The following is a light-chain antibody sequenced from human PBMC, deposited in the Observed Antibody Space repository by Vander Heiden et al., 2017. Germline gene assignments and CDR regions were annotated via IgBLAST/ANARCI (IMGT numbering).Light chain of an antibody. J-gene: IGKJ1*01. CDR1: QSVRSY. V-gene: IGKV3-11*01. CDR2: DAS. Sequence: EIVLTQSPATLSLSPGERATLSCRASQSVRSYLAWYQQKPGQAPRLLIYDASTRATGIPARVSGSGSGTDFTLTIRSLEPEDSAVYYWQHRSDWPPTLGKGTKVEIK. CDR3: QHRSDWPPT.